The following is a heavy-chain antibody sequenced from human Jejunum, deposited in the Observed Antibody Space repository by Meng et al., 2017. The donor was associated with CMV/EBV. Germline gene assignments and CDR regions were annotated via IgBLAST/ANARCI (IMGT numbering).Heavy chain of an antibody. Sequence: CTVSGGSVSIGSYYWSCIRQPPGKGLEWIGYIYYTGSTDYNPSLKSRVTISRDTSKNQFSLKLSSVTAADTAVYYCARRFFAFNIWGQGTRVTVSS. D-gene: IGHD3-3*01. V-gene: IGHV4-61*01. CDR3: ARRFFAFNI. CDR1: GGSVSIGSYY. CDR2: IYYTGST. J-gene: IGHJ3*02.